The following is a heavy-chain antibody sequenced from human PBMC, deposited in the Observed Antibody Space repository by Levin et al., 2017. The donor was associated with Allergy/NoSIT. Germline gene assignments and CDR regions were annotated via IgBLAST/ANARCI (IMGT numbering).Heavy chain of an antibody. J-gene: IGHJ4*02. CDR1: GFTFSSYA. Sequence: GGSLRLSCAASGFTFSSYAMHWVRQAPGKGLEWVAVISYDGSNKYYADSVKGRFTISRDNSKNTLYLQMNSLRAEDTAVYYCAIVRGVMWSTIDYWGQGTLVTVSS. V-gene: IGHV3-30-3*01. CDR3: AIVRGVMWSTIDY. D-gene: IGHD3-10*01. CDR2: ISYDGSNK.